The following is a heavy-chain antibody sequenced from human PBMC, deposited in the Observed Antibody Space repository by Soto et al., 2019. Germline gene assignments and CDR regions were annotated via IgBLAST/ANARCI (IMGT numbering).Heavy chain of an antibody. V-gene: IGHV1-46*01. CDR3: ARELATITLDAFDI. CDR2: IKPGGGSR. D-gene: IGHD4-4*01. CDR1: GYAFTSYH. J-gene: IGHJ3*02. Sequence: QVQLLQSGAEVRKPGASVKVSCKASGYAFTSYHLHWLRQAPGKGPEWMGIIKPGGGSRSYAQQFRGRLTMTRDTSTSTVYMEMNSLRSEDTAVYYCARELATITLDAFDIWGQGTMVTVSS.